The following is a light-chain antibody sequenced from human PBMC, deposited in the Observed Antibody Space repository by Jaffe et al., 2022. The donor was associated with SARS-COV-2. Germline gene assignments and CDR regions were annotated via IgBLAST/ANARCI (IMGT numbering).Light chain of an antibody. Sequence: DIQMTQSPSSLSAFVGDRVTISCRASQGIRNDLAWYQQKPGKAPKRLIYGASSLQSGVPSRFSGSGSGTEFTLTISSLQPEDFATYYCLQHNGYPYTFGQGTRLEIK. J-gene: IGKJ2*01. CDR1: QGIRND. CDR3: LQHNGYPYT. V-gene: IGKV1-17*01. CDR2: GAS.